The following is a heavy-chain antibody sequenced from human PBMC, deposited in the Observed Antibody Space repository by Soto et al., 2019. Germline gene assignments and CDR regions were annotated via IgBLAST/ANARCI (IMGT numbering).Heavy chain of an antibody. CDR1: GFTFSSYG. CDR2: ISYDGSNK. CDR3: AKDQHIVVVTASYGMDV. D-gene: IGHD2-21*02. J-gene: IGHJ6*02. Sequence: PGGSLRLSCAASGFTFSSYGMHWVRQAPGKGLEWVAVISYDGSNKYYADSVKGRFTISRDNSKNTLYLQMNSLRAEDTAVYYCAKDQHIVVVTASYGMDVWGQGTTVTVSS. V-gene: IGHV3-30*18.